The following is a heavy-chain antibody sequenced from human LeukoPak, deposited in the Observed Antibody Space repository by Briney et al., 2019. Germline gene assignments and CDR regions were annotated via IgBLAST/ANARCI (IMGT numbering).Heavy chain of an antibody. D-gene: IGHD3-3*01. J-gene: IGHJ4*02. Sequence: ASLKVSCKASGYTFTGDYMHWVRQAPGQGLEWMGWINPNSGGTNYAQKFQGRVTMTRDTSISAAYMELSRLRSDDTAVYYCARTASITIFGVPLPGYWGQGALVTVSS. CDR2: INPNSGGT. CDR3: ARTASITIFGVPLPGY. CDR1: GYTFTGDY. V-gene: IGHV1-2*02.